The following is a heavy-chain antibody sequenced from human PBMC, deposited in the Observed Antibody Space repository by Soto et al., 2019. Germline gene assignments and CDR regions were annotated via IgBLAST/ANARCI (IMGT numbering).Heavy chain of an antibody. CDR1: GGTFSSFINYP. CDR2: IVPNVGTV. Sequence: SVKVSCKSSGGTFSSFINYPINWVRQAPGQGLEWMGGIVPNVGTVNYAQKFRGKVTITADKSTGTAYMELSSLRSEDTALYYCARRDTSGFLRYFDNWGQGTLVTSPQ. V-gene: IGHV1-69*06. D-gene: IGHD3-3*01. J-gene: IGHJ4*02. CDR3: ARRDTSGFLRYFDN.